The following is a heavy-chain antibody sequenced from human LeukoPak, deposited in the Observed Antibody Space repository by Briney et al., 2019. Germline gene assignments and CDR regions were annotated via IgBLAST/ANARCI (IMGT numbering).Heavy chain of an antibody. V-gene: IGHV3-21*01. CDR1: GFTFSNSA. CDR3: ARTYDFGRGPPGDAFDN. CDR2: ISSSSSYI. Sequence: GGSLRLSCAASGFTFSNSAMSWVRQAPGKGLEWVSSISSSSSYIYYADSVKGRFTISRDNAKNSLYLQMNSLRAEDTAVYYCARTYDFGRGPPGDAFDNWGQGTLVTVPS. J-gene: IGHJ3*02. D-gene: IGHD3-3*01.